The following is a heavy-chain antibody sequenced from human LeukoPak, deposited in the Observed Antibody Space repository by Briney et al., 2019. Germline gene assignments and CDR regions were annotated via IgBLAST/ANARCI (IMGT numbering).Heavy chain of an antibody. Sequence: SETLSLTCAVSGGSFSGYYWSWIRQPPGKGLEWIGEINHSGSTNYNPSLKSRVTISVDTSKNQFSLKLSSVTAADTAVYYCARGSLKRYYDYVWGSYRSYYFDYWGQGTLVTVSS. CDR3: ARGSLKRYYDYVWGSYRSYYFDY. CDR1: GGSFSGYY. D-gene: IGHD3-16*02. V-gene: IGHV4-34*01. CDR2: INHSGST. J-gene: IGHJ4*02.